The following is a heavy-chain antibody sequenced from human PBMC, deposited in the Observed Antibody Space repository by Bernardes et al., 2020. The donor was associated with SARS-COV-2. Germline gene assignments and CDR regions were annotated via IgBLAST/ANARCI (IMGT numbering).Heavy chain of an antibody. CDR1: GGSVSSYY. J-gene: IGHJ3*02. D-gene: IGHD3-22*01. CDR3: AREGYYDSSGYYHHDAFDI. Sequence: SETLSLTCTVSGGSVSSYYWSWIRQPPGKGLEWIGYIFHSGSIHYNPSLKSRLTISVDTSKNQFSLKLSSATAADTAVYYCAREGYYDSSGYYHHDAFDIWGQGTMVTVSS. V-gene: IGHV4-59*02. CDR2: IFHSGSI.